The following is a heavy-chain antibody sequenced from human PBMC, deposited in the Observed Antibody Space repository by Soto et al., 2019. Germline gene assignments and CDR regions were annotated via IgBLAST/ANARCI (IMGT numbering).Heavy chain of an antibody. CDR3: AHRPGGYMSGWDNGYFDY. V-gene: IGHV2-5*02. CDR2: IYWDDDK. CDR1: GFSFSSSQVG. Sequence: SGPTLVNPTQTLTLTCTFSGFSFSSSQVGVGWIRQPPGKAQEWLAIIYWDDDKRYSPSLRSRLTITKDTSKNQVVLTMTNMDPVDTATYFCAHRPGGYMSGWDNGYFDYWGRGALVTVSS. D-gene: IGHD6-19*01. J-gene: IGHJ4*02.